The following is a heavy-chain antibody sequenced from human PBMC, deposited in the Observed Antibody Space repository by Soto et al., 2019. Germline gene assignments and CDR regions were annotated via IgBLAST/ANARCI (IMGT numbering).Heavy chain of an antibody. Sequence: PGGSLRLSCAASGFTFDDYAMHWVRQAPGKGLEWVSGISWNSGSIGYADSVKGRFTISRDNAKNSLYLQMNSLRAEDTALYYCAKDMGNGYSSSWYSTLAFDIWGQGTMVTVSS. CDR3: AKDMGNGYSSSWYSTLAFDI. D-gene: IGHD6-13*01. V-gene: IGHV3-9*01. CDR2: ISWNSGSI. J-gene: IGHJ3*02. CDR1: GFTFDDYA.